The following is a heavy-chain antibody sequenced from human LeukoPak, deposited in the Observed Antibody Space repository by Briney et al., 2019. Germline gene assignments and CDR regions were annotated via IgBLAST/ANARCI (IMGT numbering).Heavy chain of an antibody. J-gene: IGHJ4*02. CDR2: IRYDGSNK. Sequence: GGSLRLSCAASGFTFSSYGMHWVRHAPGKGLELVAFIRYDGSNKYYADSVKGRFTISRDNSKNTLYLQMNSLRAEDTAVYYCAKDAPPYCSSTSCFGYWGQGTLVTVSS. CDR1: GFTFSSYG. V-gene: IGHV3-30*02. D-gene: IGHD2-2*01. CDR3: AKDAPPYCSSTSCFGY.